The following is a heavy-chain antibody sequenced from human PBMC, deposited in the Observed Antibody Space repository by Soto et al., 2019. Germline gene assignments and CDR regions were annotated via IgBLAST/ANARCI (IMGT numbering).Heavy chain of an antibody. J-gene: IGHJ4*02. CDR1: GLTFSSYA. D-gene: IGHD3-22*01. V-gene: IGHV3-23*01. CDR3: ARNYYSSGYYASSCVDY. CDR2: ISGSGGST. Sequence: PGGSLRLSCAASGLTFSSYAMSWVRQAPGKGLEWVSAISGSGGSTYYADSVKGRFTISRDNSKNTLYLQMNSLRAEDTAVYYCARNYYSSGYYASSCVDYWGQGTLVTVSS.